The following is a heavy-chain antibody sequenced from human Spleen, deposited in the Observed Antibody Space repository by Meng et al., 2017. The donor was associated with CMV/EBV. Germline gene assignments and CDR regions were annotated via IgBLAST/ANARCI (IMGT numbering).Heavy chain of an antibody. CDR3: ARAGGRMTTVTGFDP. V-gene: IGHV3-11*05. D-gene: IGHD4-11*01. CDR1: GFTFSDYY. Sequence: QVELGEPWECLVKPCGTLRLSCAASGFTFSDYYMSWIRQAPGKGLEWVSYISSSSSYTNYADSVKGRFTISRDNAKNSLYLQMNSLRAEDTAVYYCARAGGRMTTVTGFDPWGQGTLVTVSS. J-gene: IGHJ5*02. CDR2: ISSSSSYT.